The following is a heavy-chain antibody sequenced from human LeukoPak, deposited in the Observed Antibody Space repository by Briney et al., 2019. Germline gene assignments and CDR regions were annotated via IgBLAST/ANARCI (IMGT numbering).Heavy chain of an antibody. J-gene: IGHJ4*02. CDR1: GYTFTSYY. CDR3: ARVSGGYSYGSPFDY. V-gene: IGHV1-46*01. Sequence: ASVKVSCKASGYTFTSYYMHWVRQAPGQGLEWMGIINPSGGSTSYAQKFQGRVTMTRDTSTSTAYMELSSLGSEDTAVYYCARVSGGYSYGSPFDYWGQGTLVTVSS. CDR2: INPSGGST. D-gene: IGHD5-18*01.